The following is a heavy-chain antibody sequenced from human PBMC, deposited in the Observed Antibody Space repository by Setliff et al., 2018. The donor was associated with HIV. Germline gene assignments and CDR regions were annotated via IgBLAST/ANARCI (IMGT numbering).Heavy chain of an antibody. CDR3: ARPYDSLYG. D-gene: IGHD3-22*01. CDR2: IYYRGAT. Sequence: LSLTCTVSGGSISNSDFYWGWIRQSPRKGLEWIGSIYYRGATYYNPTLQSRVTISADTSKNQFYLKLTSVTAADTAIYYCARPYDSLYGWGQGVLVTVSS. CDR1: GGSISNSDFY. J-gene: IGHJ4*02. V-gene: IGHV4-39*01.